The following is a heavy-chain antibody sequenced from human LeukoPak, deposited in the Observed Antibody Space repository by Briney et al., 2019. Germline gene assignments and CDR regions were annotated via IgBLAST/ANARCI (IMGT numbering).Heavy chain of an antibody. CDR1: GGTFSNYA. J-gene: IGHJ3*02. V-gene: IGHV1-69*13. D-gene: IGHD2-21*01. Sequence: GASVKVSCKASGGTFSNYAISWVRQAPGQGLEWMGGIIPIFGTANYAQKFQGRVTITADESTSTAYMELSSLRSEDTAVYYCARDDCGGDCYSGAFDIWGQGTMVTVSS. CDR3: ARDDCGGDCYSGAFDI. CDR2: IIPIFGTA.